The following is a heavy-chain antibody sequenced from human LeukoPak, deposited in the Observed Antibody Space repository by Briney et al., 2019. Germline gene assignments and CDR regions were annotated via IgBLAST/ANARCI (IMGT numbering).Heavy chain of an antibody. V-gene: IGHV3-72*01. CDR3: ASPVGATTVRAFDI. D-gene: IGHD1-26*01. CDR2: TRNEANIYTT. J-gene: IGHJ3*02. CDR1: GFIFSDHY. Sequence: PGGSLRLSCAAPGFIFSDHYMDWVRQAPGKGREWVGRTRNEANIYTTKYAASVKGRFTISRDDSKNSLYLQMTSLKTEDTAVYYCASPVGATTVRAFDIWGQGTMVTVSS.